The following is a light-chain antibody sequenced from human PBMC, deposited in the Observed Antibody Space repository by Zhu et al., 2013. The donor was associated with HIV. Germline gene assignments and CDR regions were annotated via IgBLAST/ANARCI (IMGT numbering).Light chain of an antibody. CDR3: QQYNKWPPLT. V-gene: IGKV3-15*01. CDR1: QSIGSN. CDR2: GAS. Sequence: EIVLTQSPGTLSLSPGERATLSCRASQSIGSNLAWYQQNPGQAPRLLIYGASTRATGIPARFSGSGSGTEFTLTISSLQSEDFAVYYCQQYNKWPPLTFGGGTKVEIK. J-gene: IGKJ4*01.